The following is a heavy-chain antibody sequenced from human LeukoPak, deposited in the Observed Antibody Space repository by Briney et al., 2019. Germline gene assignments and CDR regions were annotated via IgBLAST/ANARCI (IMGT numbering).Heavy chain of an antibody. J-gene: IGHJ3*02. CDR1: GLSLNSYA. Sequence: GGSLRLSCKDSGLSLNSYAMSWVLQVPGKGLEWISASSSSDDGKWYAESVRGRFTISRDTSKNTVYLQMNSLRAEDTAVYYCAKCLRGSGSPAGAFDIWGQGTMVTVSS. V-gene: IGHV3-23*01. CDR2: SSSSDDGK. CDR3: AKCLRGSGSPAGAFDI. D-gene: IGHD3-10*01.